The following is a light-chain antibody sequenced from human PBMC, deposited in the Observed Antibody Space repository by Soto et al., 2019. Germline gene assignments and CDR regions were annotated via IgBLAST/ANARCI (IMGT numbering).Light chain of an antibody. V-gene: IGLV1-40*01. CDR2: GNS. CDR3: QSSDSSLSGPHVV. CDR1: SSNIGAGYD. J-gene: IGLJ2*01. Sequence: QSVLTQPPSVSGAPGQRVTISSTGSSSNIGAGYDVHWYQQLPGTAPKLLIYGNSNRPSGVPDRFSGSKSGTSASLAITGLQAEDEADYYCQSSDSSLSGPHVVFGGGTQLTVL.